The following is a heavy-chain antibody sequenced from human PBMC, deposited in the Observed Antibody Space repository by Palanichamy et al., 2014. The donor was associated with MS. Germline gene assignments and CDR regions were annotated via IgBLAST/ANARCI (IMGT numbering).Heavy chain of an antibody. CDR1: GFTFSTYA. J-gene: IGHJ4*02. CDR3: AKLWFGELFILDY. D-gene: IGHD3-10*01. V-gene: IGHV3-23*01. CDR2: ISGSGGST. Sequence: EVQLLESGGGLVQPGGSLRPSCAASGFTFSTYAMTWVRQAPGKGLEWVSVISGSGGSTYYADSVKGRFTISRENSKNTLYLQMNSLRAEDTAVYYCAKLWFGELFILDYWGQGTLVTVSS.